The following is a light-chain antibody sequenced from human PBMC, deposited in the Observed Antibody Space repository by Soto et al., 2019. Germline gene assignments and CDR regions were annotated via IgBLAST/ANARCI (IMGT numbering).Light chain of an antibody. CDR1: SSDVGGYNY. V-gene: IGLV2-8*01. J-gene: IGLJ1*01. CDR3: SSSAGSNNPYV. Sequence: QSVLTQPASVSGSPGQSITISCTGTSSDVGGYNYVSWYQQHPGKAPKLMIYEVSKRPSGVPDRFSGSKSGNTASLTVSGLQAEDEADYYCSSSAGSNNPYVFGTGTKVTV. CDR2: EVS.